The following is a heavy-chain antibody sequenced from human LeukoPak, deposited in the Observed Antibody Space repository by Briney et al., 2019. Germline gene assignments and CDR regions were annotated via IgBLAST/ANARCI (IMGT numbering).Heavy chain of an antibody. CDR1: GFTFSNAW. CDR3: TTDTAPSITGTQWGY. D-gene: IGHD1-20*01. V-gene: IGHV3-15*01. J-gene: IGHJ4*02. Sequence: GGSLRLSCAASGFTFSNAWMSWVRQAPGKGLEWVGRIKSKTDGGTTDYAAPVKGRFTISRDDSKNTLYLQMNSLKTEDTAVYYCTTDTAPSITGTQWGYWGQGTLVTVSS. CDR2: IKSKTDGGTT.